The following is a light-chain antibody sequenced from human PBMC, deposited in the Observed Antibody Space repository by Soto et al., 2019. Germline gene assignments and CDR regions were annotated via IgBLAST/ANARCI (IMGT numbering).Light chain of an antibody. V-gene: IGKV3-20*01. J-gene: IGKJ2*01. CDR1: QNVGSNY. CDR3: QQYDRSPYT. CDR2: GAS. Sequence: EIVLTQSPGTLSLSPGERGTLSCRPSQNVGSNYLAWYQQKPGQAPRLLIYGASSRATGIPDRFSGSGSGTDFTLTISRLEPEDFAVYYCQQYDRSPYTVGQGTKVDSK.